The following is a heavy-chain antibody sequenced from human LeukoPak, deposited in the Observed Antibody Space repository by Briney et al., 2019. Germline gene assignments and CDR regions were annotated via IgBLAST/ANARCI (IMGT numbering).Heavy chain of an antibody. CDR1: GGSISSGSYY. CDR3: ARDRFPNYYMDV. Sequence: SQTLSLTCTVSGGSISSGSYYWSWIRQPAGKGLEWIGRIYTSGGTNYNPSLKSRVTISVDTSKNQFSLKLSSVTAADTAVYYCARDRFPNYYMDVWGKGTTVTVSS. V-gene: IGHV4-61*02. J-gene: IGHJ6*03. D-gene: IGHD3-10*01. CDR2: IYTSGGT.